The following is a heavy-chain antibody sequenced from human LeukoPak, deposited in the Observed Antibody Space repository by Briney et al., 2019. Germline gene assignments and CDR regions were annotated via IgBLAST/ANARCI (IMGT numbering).Heavy chain of an antibody. CDR2: IYYSGST. Sequence: PSETLSLTCTVSGGSISSGGYCWSWLRQHPGKGLEWIGYIYYSGSTYYNPSLKSRITISVDTSKNPFSLKLSSVTAADTAGYYCAGDRPGVDGYNGERSDAFDIWGQGTMVTVSS. CDR3: AGDRPGVDGYNGERSDAFDI. V-gene: IGHV4-31*03. D-gene: IGHD5-24*01. J-gene: IGHJ3*02. CDR1: GGSISSGGYC.